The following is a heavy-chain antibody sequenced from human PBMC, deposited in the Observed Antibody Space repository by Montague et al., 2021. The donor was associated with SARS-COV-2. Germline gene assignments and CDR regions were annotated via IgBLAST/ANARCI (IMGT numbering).Heavy chain of an antibody. J-gene: IGHJ4*02. CDR3: ARGETGYRTSWPDY. V-gene: IGHV3-9*01. CDR1: GFTFDDYA. CDR2: ISWNSDSI. Sequence: SLRLSCAASGFTFDDYAMHWVRQAPGKGLEWVSGISWNSDSIDYADSVKGRFTISRDNAKNSLYLQMSSLRAEDTAFYYCARGETGYRTSWPDYWGQGTLVTVSS. D-gene: IGHD6-13*01.